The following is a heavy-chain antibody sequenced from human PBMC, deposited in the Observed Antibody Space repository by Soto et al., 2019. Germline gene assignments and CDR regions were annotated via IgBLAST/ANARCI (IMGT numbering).Heavy chain of an antibody. J-gene: IGHJ4*02. D-gene: IGHD2-2*03. CDR1: GFTFSSYA. V-gene: IGHV3-23*01. CDR2: ISGSGGST. Sequence: HPGGSLRLSCSASGFTFSSYAMSWVRQAPGKGLEWVSAISGSGGSTYYADSVKGRFTISRDNSKNTLYLQMNSLRAEDTAVYYCAKDLDIVVVPAAIFRDYWGQGTLVTVSS. CDR3: AKDLDIVVVPAAIFRDY.